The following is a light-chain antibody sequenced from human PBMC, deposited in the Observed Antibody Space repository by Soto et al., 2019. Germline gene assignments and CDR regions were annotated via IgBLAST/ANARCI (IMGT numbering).Light chain of an antibody. Sequence: QSALTQPASVSGSPGQSSTLSCTGTSSDVGSYNLVSWYQQHPGKAPKLMIYEVSKRPSGVSNRFSGSKSGNTASLTISGLQAEDEADYYCCSYAGSSTVVFGGGTQLTVL. CDR1: SSDVGSYNL. CDR3: CSYAGSSTVV. CDR2: EVS. J-gene: IGLJ2*01. V-gene: IGLV2-23*02.